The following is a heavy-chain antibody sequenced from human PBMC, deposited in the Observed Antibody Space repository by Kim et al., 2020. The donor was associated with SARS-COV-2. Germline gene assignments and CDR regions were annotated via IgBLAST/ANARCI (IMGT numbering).Heavy chain of an antibody. D-gene: IGHD2-2*01. Sequence: LNSRVTISVDTSKSQFSLKLSSVTAADTGVYYCARVRYCSSTSCYDFDYWGQGTLVTVSS. V-gene: IGHV4-30-2*05. J-gene: IGHJ4*02. CDR3: ARVRYCSSTSCYDFDY.